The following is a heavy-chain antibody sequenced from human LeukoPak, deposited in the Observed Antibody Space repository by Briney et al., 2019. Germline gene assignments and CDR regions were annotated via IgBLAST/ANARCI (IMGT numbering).Heavy chain of an antibody. CDR1: GFTFSGYW. Sequence: GGSLRLSCAASGFTFSGYWMSWVRQAPGKGLEWVANIKPDGTEKYYVDSVKGRFTISRDNAKNSLYLQMNSLRAEDTAVYYCARDRIQLWSHDYWGQGTLVTVSS. D-gene: IGHD5-18*01. CDR3: ARDRIQLWSHDY. V-gene: IGHV3-7*04. CDR2: IKPDGTEK. J-gene: IGHJ4*02.